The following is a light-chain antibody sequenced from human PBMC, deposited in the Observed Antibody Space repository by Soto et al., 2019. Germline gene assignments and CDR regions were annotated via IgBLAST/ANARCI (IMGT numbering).Light chain of an antibody. Sequence: EIVLTQSPGTLSLSPGERATLSCWASQSVSSSYLAWYQQKPGQAPRLLIYGASSRATGIPDRFSGSGSGTDFTLTISRLEPEDSAVYYCQQYGSSPVTFGQGTMVEIK. CDR3: QQYGSSPVT. V-gene: IGKV3-20*01. CDR1: QSVSSSY. CDR2: GAS. J-gene: IGKJ1*01.